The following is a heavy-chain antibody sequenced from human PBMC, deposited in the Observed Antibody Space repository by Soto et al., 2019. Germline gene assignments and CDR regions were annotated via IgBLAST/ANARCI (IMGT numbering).Heavy chain of an antibody. CDR2: IYYSGST. CDR1: GGSISSSSYY. J-gene: IGHJ6*02. CDR3: ARHVNGSSGWFHYYYYYGMDV. D-gene: IGHD6-19*01. Sequence: QLQLQESGPGLVKPSETLSLTCTVSGGSISSSSYYWGWIRQPPGKGLEWIGSIYYSGSTYYNPSLKSRVTISVDTSKNQFSLKLSSVTAADTAVYYCARHVNGSSGWFHYYYYYGMDVWGQGTTVTVSS. V-gene: IGHV4-39*01.